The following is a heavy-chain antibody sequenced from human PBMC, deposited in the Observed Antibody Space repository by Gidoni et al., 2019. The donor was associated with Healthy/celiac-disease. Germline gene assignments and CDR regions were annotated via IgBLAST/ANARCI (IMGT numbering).Heavy chain of an antibody. J-gene: IGHJ4*02. CDR3: AKGWRDYVWGSYRYYFDY. CDR1: GFTFSSYA. CDR2: ISGSGGST. V-gene: IGHV3-23*01. Sequence: EVQLLESGGGLVQPGGSLRLSCAASGFTFSSYAMSWVRQAPGKGLEWVSAISGSGGSTYYADSVKGRFTISRDNSKNTLYLQMNSLRAEDTAVYYCAKGWRDYVWGSYRYYFDYWGQGTLVTVSS. D-gene: IGHD3-16*02.